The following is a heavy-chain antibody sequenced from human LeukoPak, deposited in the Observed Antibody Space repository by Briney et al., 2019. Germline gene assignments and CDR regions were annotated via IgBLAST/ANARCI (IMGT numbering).Heavy chain of an antibody. CDR1: GFTFSS. CDR3: ASGYSGYGVGY. D-gene: IGHD5-12*01. CDR2: INTDGSST. V-gene: IGHV3-74*01. Sequence: GGSLRLSCAASGFTFSSHWVRQAPGKGLVWVSRINTDGSSTSYADSVKGRFTISRDNAKNTLYLQMNSLRAEDTAFYYCASGYSGYGVGYWGQGTLVTVSS. J-gene: IGHJ4*02.